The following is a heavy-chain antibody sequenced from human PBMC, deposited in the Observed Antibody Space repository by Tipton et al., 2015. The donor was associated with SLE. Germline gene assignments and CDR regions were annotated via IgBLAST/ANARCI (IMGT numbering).Heavy chain of an antibody. D-gene: IGHD3-10*01. J-gene: IGHJ3*02. CDR3: ARGPDYYGSGSPGAFDI. CDR1: GGSFSGYY. CDR2: IYTSGST. Sequence: TLSLTCAVYGGSFSGYYWSWIRQPAGKGLEWIGYIYTSGSTNYNPSLKSRVTISVDMSKNQFSLKLSSVTAADTAVYYCARGPDYYGSGSPGAFDIWGQGTMVTVSS. V-gene: IGHV4-4*09.